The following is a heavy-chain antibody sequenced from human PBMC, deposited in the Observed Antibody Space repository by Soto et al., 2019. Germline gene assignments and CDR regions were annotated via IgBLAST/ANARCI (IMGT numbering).Heavy chain of an antibody. CDR1: GFTFGDYA. V-gene: IGHV3-49*03. CDR3: TRGSGYYTGY. CDR2: IRSKAYGGTT. J-gene: IGHJ4*02. Sequence: GGSLRLSCTASGFTFGDYAMIWFRQAPGKGLEWVGFIRSKAYGGTTEYAASVKGRFTISRDDSKSIAYLQMNSLKTEDTAVYYCTRGSGYYTGYWGQGTLVTVSS. D-gene: IGHD3-3*01.